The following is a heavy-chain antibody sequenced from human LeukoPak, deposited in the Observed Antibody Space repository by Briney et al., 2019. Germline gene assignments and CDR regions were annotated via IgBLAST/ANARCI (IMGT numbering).Heavy chain of an antibody. Sequence: PSETLSLTCTVSGGSISSYYWSWIRQPPGKGLEWIGYIYYSGSTNYNPTLKSRVTISVDTSKNQFSLKLRSVTAAGTAVYYCASARMTTVTEFDYWGQGTLVTVSS. J-gene: IGHJ4*02. D-gene: IGHD4-17*01. CDR3: ASARMTTVTEFDY. CDR1: GGSISSYY. V-gene: IGHV4-59*01. CDR2: IYYSGST.